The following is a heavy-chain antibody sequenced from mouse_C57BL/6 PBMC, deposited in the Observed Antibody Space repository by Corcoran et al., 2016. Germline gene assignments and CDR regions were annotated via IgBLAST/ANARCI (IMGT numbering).Heavy chain of an antibody. J-gene: IGHJ4*01. CDR1: GYSITSGYY. CDR3: ARENTIYDDYDEYYAMDY. V-gene: IGHV3-6*01. Sequence: DVQLQESGPGLVKPSQSLSLTCSVTGYSITSGYYWNWIRQFPGNKLEWMGYISYDGSNNYNPSLKNRISITRDTSKNQFFLKLNSVTAEDTATYYCARENTIYDDYDEYYAMDYWGQGTSVTVSS. CDR2: ISYDGSN. D-gene: IGHD2-4*01.